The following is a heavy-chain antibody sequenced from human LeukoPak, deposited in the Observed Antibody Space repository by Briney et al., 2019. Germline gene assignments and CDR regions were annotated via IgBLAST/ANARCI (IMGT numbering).Heavy chain of an antibody. CDR3: ARAWGTAMVYFDY. D-gene: IGHD5-18*01. Sequence: GGSLRLSCAASGFTFSSYSMNWVRQAPGKGLEWVSYISSSSSTIYYADSVKGRFTISRDNAKNSLYPQMNSLRAEDTAVYYCARAWGTAMVYFDYWGQGTLVTVSS. CDR1: GFTFSSYS. V-gene: IGHV3-48*04. J-gene: IGHJ4*02. CDR2: ISSSSSTI.